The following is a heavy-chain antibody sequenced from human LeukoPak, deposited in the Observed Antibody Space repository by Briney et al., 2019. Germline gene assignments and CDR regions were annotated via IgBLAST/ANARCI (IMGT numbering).Heavy chain of an antibody. V-gene: IGHV3-74*01. CDR2: INSDESIT. D-gene: IGHD4-11*01. Sequence: GRSLRPSCAPAGSTFGSSWIYWVRHAPGKGLGWVSRINSDESITTYADSVKGRFTISRDNAKNTLYLQMNSLRAEDTAVYYCARGLVPGFLDYWGQGTPVTVSS. CDR3: ARGLVPGFLDY. J-gene: IGHJ4*02. CDR1: GSTFGSSW.